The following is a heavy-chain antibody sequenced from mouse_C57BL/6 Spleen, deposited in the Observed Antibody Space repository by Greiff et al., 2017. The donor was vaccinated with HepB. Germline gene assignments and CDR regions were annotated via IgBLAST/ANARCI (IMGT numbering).Heavy chain of an antibody. Sequence: EVKVVESEGGLVQPGSSMKLSCTASGFTFSDYYMAWVRQVPEKGLEWVANINYDGSSTYYLDSLKSRFIISRDNAKNILYLQMSSLKSEDTATYYCAREITTRGYFDVWGTGTTVTVSS. CDR2: INYDGSST. V-gene: IGHV5-16*01. D-gene: IGHD2-4*01. J-gene: IGHJ1*03. CDR3: AREITTRGYFDV. CDR1: GFTFSDYY.